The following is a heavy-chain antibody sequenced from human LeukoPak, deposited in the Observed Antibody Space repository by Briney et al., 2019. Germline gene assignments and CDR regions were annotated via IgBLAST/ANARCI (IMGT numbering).Heavy chain of an antibody. CDR1: VYPSTSYY. Sequence: GSAKVSSKHPVYPSTSYYINWVRQRPRQGLEWMGCISAYNGDTNYAQNLQGRVTMTTDTSTDTAYMELRSLRSDDTAVYYCARDGLSYTNPDNWFDPWGQGTLVTVSS. J-gene: IGHJ5*02. CDR2: ISAYNGDT. V-gene: IGHV1-18*01. D-gene: IGHD2-2*02. CDR3: ARDGLSYTNPDNWFDP.